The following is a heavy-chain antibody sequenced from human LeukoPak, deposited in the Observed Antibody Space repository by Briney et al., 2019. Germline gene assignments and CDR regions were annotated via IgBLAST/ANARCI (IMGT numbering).Heavy chain of an antibody. CDR2: ISSSSSII. V-gene: IGHV3-48*01. CDR3: ARVPRGYYFDY. J-gene: IGHJ4*02. D-gene: IGHD3-16*01. CDR1: GFTFSPYS. Sequence: RGSLRLSCAASGFTFSPYSMTWVRQAPGKRLEWVSYISSSSSIIYYADSVKGRFTISRDNAKNSLYLQMSSLRAEDTAVYYCARVPRGYYFDYWGQGTLVTVSS.